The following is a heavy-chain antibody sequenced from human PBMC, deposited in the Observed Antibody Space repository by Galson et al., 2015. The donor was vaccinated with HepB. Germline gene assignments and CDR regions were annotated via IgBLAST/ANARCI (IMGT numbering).Heavy chain of an antibody. D-gene: IGHD3-16*02. CDR3: AREIPLDSYHYDS. CDR1: GYTFTSYA. V-gene: IGHV1-3*01. Sequence: SVKVSCKASGYTFTSYAIHWVRQAPGQRLEWMGWIHGGNGNTKYSQKFQDRVTFSRDTSASTAYMELSSLRFEDTAVFYCAREIPLDSYHYDSWGQGTLVTVSS. J-gene: IGHJ4*02. CDR2: IHGGNGNT.